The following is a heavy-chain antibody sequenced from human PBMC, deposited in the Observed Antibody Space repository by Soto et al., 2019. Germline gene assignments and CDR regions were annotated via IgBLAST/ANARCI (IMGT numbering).Heavy chain of an antibody. CDR2: VYWDDDK. D-gene: IGHD3-16*01. V-gene: IGHV2-5*02. CDR1: GFSLNTRDVG. J-gene: IGHJ4*02. Sequence: QITLNESGPALVKPTQTLTLTCTFSGFSLNTRDVGVGWIRQPPGKALEWLGVVYWDDDKTYSPSLKSRLTITKDTPKHQVVLRMTKMDPVDTATYYCAPCRGGVASFWGQGTLVTVSS. CDR3: APCRGGVASF.